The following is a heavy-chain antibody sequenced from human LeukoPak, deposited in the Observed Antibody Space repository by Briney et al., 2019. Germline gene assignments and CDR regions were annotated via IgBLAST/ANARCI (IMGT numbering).Heavy chain of an antibody. CDR1: GITFSNYA. D-gene: IGHD4-23*01. Sequence: GGSLRHSCAASGITFSNYAMSWVRQAPGKGLEWVSGISDIGDGTYYADSVRGRFTISIDTSKNTLYLQMNSLRAEDTAVYYCANARWFLDYWGQGTLVTVSS. J-gene: IGHJ4*02. CDR2: ISDIGDGT. CDR3: ANARWFLDY. V-gene: IGHV3-23*01.